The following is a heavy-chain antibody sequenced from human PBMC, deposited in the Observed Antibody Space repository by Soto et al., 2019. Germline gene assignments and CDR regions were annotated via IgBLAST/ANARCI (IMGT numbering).Heavy chain of an antibody. D-gene: IGHD1-1*01. CDR2: ISYEGSNT. Sequence: GGSLRLSCVASGFTFDTYGIHWVRQAPGKGLQWVELISYEGSNTYYADSVRGRFSISRDNSKNTLYLHINDLRPEDTEVYDYARFTPGSSLYYFSGLDVWGQGTSVTVSS. J-gene: IGHJ6*02. CDR1: GFTFDTYG. CDR3: ARFTPGSSLYYFSGLDV. V-gene: IGHV3-30-3*01.